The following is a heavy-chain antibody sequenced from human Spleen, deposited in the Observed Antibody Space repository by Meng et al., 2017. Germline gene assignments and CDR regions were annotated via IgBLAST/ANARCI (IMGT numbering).Heavy chain of an antibody. CDR1: GGTFSSYA. CDR3: ARDSGPDKGERLGSFRWFDP. J-gene: IGHJ5*02. CDR2: IIPIFGTA. D-gene: IGHD1-1*01. V-gene: IGHV1-69*13. Sequence: SVKVSCKASGGTFSSYAISWVRQAPGQGLEWMGGIIPIFGTANYAQKFQGRVTITADESTSTAYMELSSLRSEDTAVYYCARDSGPDKGERLGSFRWFDPWGQGTLVTVSS.